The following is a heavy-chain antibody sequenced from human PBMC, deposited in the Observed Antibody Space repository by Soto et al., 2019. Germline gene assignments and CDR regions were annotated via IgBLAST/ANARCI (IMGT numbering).Heavy chain of an antibody. V-gene: IGHV3-33*01. J-gene: IGHJ6*02. CDR2: IWYDGTNE. Sequence: GGSLRLSCAASGFTFGSYVMQWVRQAPGKGLEWVSAIWYDGTNEYYADSVKGRFTISRDNSQNTLYLQMNSLRAEDTAVYYCARGKGAGATYNLDIWGQGTTVTVSS. CDR3: ARGKGAGATYNLDI. CDR1: GFTFGSYV. D-gene: IGHD1-26*01.